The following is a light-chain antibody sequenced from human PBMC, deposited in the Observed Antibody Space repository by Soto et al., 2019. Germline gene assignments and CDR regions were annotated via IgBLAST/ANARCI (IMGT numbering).Light chain of an antibody. J-gene: IGKJ3*01. V-gene: IGKV3-20*01. Sequence: EVVLTQSPGTLSLSPGERATLSCRASQSINNNLAWYQHKSGQAPRLLIYSASSRAAGVPDRFSGSGSRTDVTLTISRLEPEDFAVYYCQQYGTSRVTFGPGTKVDIK. CDR2: SAS. CDR3: QQYGTSRVT. CDR1: QSINNN.